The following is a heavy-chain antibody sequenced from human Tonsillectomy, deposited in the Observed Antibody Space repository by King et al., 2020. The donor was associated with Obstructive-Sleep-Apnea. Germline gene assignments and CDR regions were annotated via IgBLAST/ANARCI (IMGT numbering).Heavy chain of an antibody. D-gene: IGHD3-9*01. CDR3: AKLIPDYDILTGYWDY. V-gene: IGHV3-30*18. J-gene: IGHJ4*02. Sequence: HVQLVQSGGGVVQPGRSLRLSCAASGFTFISYGMHWVRQAPGKGLEWVAVISYDGSNKNYADSVKGRFTISRDNSKNTLYLQMNSLRAEDTAVYYCAKLIPDYDILTGYWDYWGQGTLVTVSS. CDR2: ISYDGSNK. CDR1: GFTFISYG.